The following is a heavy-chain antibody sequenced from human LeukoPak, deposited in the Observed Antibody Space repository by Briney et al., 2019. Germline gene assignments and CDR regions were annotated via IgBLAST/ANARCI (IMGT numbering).Heavy chain of an antibody. CDR1: GYSFTSYW. CDR3: ARHGKLSASRNWFDP. D-gene: IGHD1-26*01. V-gene: IGHV5-51*01. Sequence: PGESLKISCKASGYSFTSYWIAWVRQMPGKGLEWMGVIYPDDFDTRYSPSFQGQATISADKSISTAFLQWSSLKASDTAIYYCARHGKLSASRNWFDPWGQGTLVTVSS. CDR2: IYPDDFDT. J-gene: IGHJ5*02.